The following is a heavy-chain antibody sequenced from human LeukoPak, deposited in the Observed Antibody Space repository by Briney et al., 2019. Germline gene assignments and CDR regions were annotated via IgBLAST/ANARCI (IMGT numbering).Heavy chain of an antibody. V-gene: IGHV3-33*01. D-gene: IGHD6-19*01. CDR1: GFTFSSYG. J-gene: IGHJ4*02. CDR2: IWYDGSNK. CDR3: ARVTHPYSSGWVDY. Sequence: GGSLRLSCAASGFTFSSYGMHWDRQAPGKGLEWVAVIWYDGSNKYYADSVKGRFTISRDNSKNTLYLQMNSLRAEDTAVYYCARVTHPYSSGWVDYWGQGTLVTVSS.